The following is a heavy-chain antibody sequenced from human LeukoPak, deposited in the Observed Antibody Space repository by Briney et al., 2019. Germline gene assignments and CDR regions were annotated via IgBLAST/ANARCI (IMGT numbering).Heavy chain of an antibody. CDR2: ISAYNGNT. CDR1: GYTFTSYG. Sequence: ASVKVSCKASGYTFTSYGISWVRQAPGQGLEWMGWISAYNGNTNYAQKLQGRVTMTTDTSTSTAYMELRSLRSDDTAVYYCARVGIPSGSYGGYFDYWGQGSLVTVSS. CDR3: ARVGIPSGSYGGYFDY. J-gene: IGHJ4*02. D-gene: IGHD1-26*01. V-gene: IGHV1-18*01.